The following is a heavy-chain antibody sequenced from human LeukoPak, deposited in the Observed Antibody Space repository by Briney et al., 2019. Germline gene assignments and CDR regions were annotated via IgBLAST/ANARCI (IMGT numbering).Heavy chain of an antibody. CDR1: GFTFSSYS. CDR2: ISSSSSYI. Sequence: MPGGSLRLSCAASGFTFSSYSMNWVRQAPGKGLEWVSSISSSSSYIYYADSVKGRFTISRDNAKNSLYLQMNSLRAEDTAVYYCARSGKYCGGDCYPAEYFQHWGQGTLVTVSS. V-gene: IGHV3-21*01. J-gene: IGHJ1*01. D-gene: IGHD2-21*02. CDR3: ARSGKYCGGDCYPAEYFQH.